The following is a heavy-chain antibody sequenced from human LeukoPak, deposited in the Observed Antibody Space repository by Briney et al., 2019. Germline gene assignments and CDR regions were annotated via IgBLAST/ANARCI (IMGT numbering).Heavy chain of an antibody. CDR3: ARDRATTVTTPYFDY. D-gene: IGHD4-11*01. CDR2: ISYDGSNK. V-gene: IGHV3-30-3*01. CDR1: GFTFSSYA. J-gene: IGHJ4*02. Sequence: GGSLRLSCAASGFTFSSYAMHWVRQAPGKGLEWVAVISYDGSNKYYADSVKGRFTISRDNSKNTLYLQMNSLRAEDTAVYYCARDRATTVTTPYFDYWGQGTLVTVSS.